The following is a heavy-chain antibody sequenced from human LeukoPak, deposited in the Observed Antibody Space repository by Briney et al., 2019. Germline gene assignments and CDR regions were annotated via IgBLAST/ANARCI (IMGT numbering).Heavy chain of an antibody. V-gene: IGHV3-9*01. J-gene: IGHJ4*02. Sequence: GGSLRLSCAASGFTFDDYAMHWVRQAPGKGLEWVSGISWNSGSRGYADSVKGRFTISGDNAKNSLYLQMNSLRAEDTALYYCARGYYDISVDPPTIDYWGQGTLVTVSS. CDR2: ISWNSGSR. D-gene: IGHD3-9*01. CDR1: GFTFDDYA. CDR3: ARGYYDISVDPPTIDY.